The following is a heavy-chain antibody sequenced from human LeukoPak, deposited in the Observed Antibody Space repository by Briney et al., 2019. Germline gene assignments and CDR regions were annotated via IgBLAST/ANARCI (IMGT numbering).Heavy chain of an antibody. CDR1: GGTFSSYA. CDR2: IIPIFGTA. D-gene: IGHD3-3*01. CDR3: AREYFWSGYYEVYYYYGMDV. J-gene: IGHJ6*02. V-gene: IGHV1-69*01. Sequence: VKVSCKASGGTFSSYAISWVQQAPGQGLEWMGGIIPIFGTANYAQKLQGRVTITADESTSTAYMELSSLRSEDTAVYYCAREYFWSGYYEVYYYYGMDVWGQGTTVTVSS.